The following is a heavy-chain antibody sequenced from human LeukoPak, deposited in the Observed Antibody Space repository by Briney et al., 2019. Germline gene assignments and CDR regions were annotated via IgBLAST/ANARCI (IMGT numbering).Heavy chain of an antibody. CDR3: ARESRSGYNYVDI. CDR1: GGSISSSSYY. V-gene: IGHV4-39*02. J-gene: IGHJ3*02. Sequence: PSETLSLTCTVSGGSISSSSYYWVWIRQPPGKGLEWIASIYYSGSTYYNPSLRSRVSISADTSKNQFSLRLRSVTAADTAVYYCARESRSGYNYVDIWGQGTMVTVSS. CDR2: IYYSGST. D-gene: IGHD5-24*01.